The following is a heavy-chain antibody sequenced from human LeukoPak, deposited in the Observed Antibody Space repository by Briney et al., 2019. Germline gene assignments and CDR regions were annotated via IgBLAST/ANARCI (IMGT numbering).Heavy chain of an antibody. V-gene: IGHV5-51*01. J-gene: IGHJ3*02. Sequence: GESLKISCKGSGYSFTSYWIGWVRQMPGKGLEWMGIIYPGDSDIKYSPSFQGQVTISADNSISTAYLQWSSLKASDTAMYYCAKLYYDGSGYFDIWGQGTMVTVSS. CDR3: AKLYYDGSGYFDI. D-gene: IGHD3-22*01. CDR2: IYPGDSDI. CDR1: GYSFTSYW.